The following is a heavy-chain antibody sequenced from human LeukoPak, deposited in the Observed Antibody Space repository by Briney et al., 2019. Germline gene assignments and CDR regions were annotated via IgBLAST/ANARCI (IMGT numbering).Heavy chain of an antibody. CDR2: LYSGGST. CDR1: GFTVSNNY. J-gene: IGHJ6*02. D-gene: IGHD4-23*01. V-gene: IGHV3-53*01. Sequence: PGGSLRLSCAASGFTVSNNYMTWVRQAPGKGLEWVSVLYSGGSTYYADSVKGRFTISRDNSKNTLYLQMNSLRAEDTAVYYCAKDGGLRWMYYYYGMDVWGQGTTVTVSS. CDR3: AKDGGLRWMYYYYGMDV.